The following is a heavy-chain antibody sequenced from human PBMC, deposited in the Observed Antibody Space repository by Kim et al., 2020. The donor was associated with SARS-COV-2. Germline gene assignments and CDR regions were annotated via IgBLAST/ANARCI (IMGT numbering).Heavy chain of an antibody. CDR1: GFTFSSYS. J-gene: IGHJ3*02. Sequence: GGSLRLSCAASGFTFSSYSMNWVRQAPGKGLEWVSSISSSSSYIYYADSVKGRFTISRDNAKNSLYLQMNSRRAEDTAVYYCARGYPPYCSSTSCDYGDAFDIWGQGAMVTVSS. CDR3: ARGYPPYCSSTSCDYGDAFDI. V-gene: IGHV3-21*01. D-gene: IGHD2-2*01. CDR2: ISSSSSYI.